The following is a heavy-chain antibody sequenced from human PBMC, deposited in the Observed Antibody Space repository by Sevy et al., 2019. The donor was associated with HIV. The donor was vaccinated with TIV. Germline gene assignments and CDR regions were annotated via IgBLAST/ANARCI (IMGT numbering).Heavy chain of an antibody. CDR3: ARAMAAAGSY. CDR1: GFTFSNYW. J-gene: IGHJ4*02. CDR2: IKQDGSVK. Sequence: RGSLRLSCAASGFTFSNYWMNWVRQAPGKGLEWVANIKQDGSVKYYVDSVKGRFTISRDNAKNSLYLQMNSLRAEDTAVYYCARAMAAAGSYWGQGTLVTVSS. D-gene: IGHD6-13*01. V-gene: IGHV3-7*01.